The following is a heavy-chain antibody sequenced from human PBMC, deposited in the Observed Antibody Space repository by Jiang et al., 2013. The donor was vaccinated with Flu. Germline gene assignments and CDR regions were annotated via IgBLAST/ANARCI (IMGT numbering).Heavy chain of an antibody. Sequence: GRSLRLSCAASGFTFSSYGMHWVRQAPGKGLEWVSFISRGSSTSSYADSVEGRFTISRDNAKNSLYLQMDSLRDEDTAVYYCARDVNWAFDYWGQG. D-gene: IGHD7-27*01. J-gene: IGHJ4*02. CDR3: ARDVNWAFDY. V-gene: IGHV3-48*02. CDR1: GFTFSSYG. CDR2: ISRGSSTS.